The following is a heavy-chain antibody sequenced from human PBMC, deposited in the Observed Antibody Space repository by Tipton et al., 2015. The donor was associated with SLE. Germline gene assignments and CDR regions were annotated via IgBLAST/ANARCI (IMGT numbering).Heavy chain of an antibody. D-gene: IGHD2-15*01. CDR3: ARAPFRGTDY. J-gene: IGHJ4*02. Sequence: TLSLTCTVSGGSISSGSYYWSWIRQPAGKGLEWIGRIYTSGSTNYNPSLKSRVTISVDTSKNQFSLKLSSVTAADTAVYYCARAPFRGTDYWGPGTLVTVSS. CDR2: IYTSGST. CDR1: GGSISSGSYY. V-gene: IGHV4-61*02.